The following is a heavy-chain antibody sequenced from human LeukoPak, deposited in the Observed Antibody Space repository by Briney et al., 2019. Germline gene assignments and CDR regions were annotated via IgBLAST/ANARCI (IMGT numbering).Heavy chain of an antibody. J-gene: IGHJ4*02. Sequence: GGSLRLSCAASEFTFSSYAMSWVRQAPGKGLEWVSAISGSGGSTYYADSVKGRFTISRDNSKNTLYLQMNSLRAEDTAVYYCAKEEKGDDYSKSLWYWGQGTLVTVSS. CDR1: EFTFSSYA. CDR2: ISGSGGST. CDR3: AKEEKGDDYSKSLWY. D-gene: IGHD4-11*01. V-gene: IGHV3-23*01.